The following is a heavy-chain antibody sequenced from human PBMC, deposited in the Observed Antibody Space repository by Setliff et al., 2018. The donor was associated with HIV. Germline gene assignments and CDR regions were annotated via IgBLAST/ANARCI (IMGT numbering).Heavy chain of an antibody. CDR1: GDSIGFSGYF. V-gene: IGHV4-31*03. D-gene: IGHD3-16*01. CDR2: IYYSGST. Sequence: SETLSLTCTVSGDSIGFSGYFWSWIRQHPGKGLEWIGYIYYSGSTFYNPSLKSRAAISIDTSKNQFFLKLKSVTVADTAVYFCARNSGWALGSWGQGTLVTVSS. CDR3: ARNSGWALGS. J-gene: IGHJ4*02.